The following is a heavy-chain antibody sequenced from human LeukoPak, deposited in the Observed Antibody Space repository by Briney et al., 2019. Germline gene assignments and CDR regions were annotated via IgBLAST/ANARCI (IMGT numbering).Heavy chain of an antibody. J-gene: IGHJ4*02. CDR2: ISGSGGST. D-gene: IGHD3-22*01. CDR3: AKGLSGYYFDY. CDR1: GFTFSSYA. V-gene: IGHV3-23*01. Sequence: GGSLRLSCAASGFTFSSYAMSWVRQAPGKGLEWVSSISGSGGSTCYANSVKGRFTISRDNSKNTLYLQINGLRAEDTAVYFCAKGLSGYYFDYWGQGTLVTVSS.